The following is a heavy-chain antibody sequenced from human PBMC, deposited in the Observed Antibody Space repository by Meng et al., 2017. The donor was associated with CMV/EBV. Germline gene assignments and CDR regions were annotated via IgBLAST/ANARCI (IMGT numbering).Heavy chain of an antibody. J-gene: IGHJ4*02. CDR2: INPSGGST. D-gene: IGHD1-26*01. V-gene: IGHV1-46*01. CDR3: ARESGSVGDY. CDR1: GYTFTSYY. Sequence: QVKVVHAGGEVKKPGALVKVSCKASGYTFTSYYMHWGRQAPGQGLEWMGIINPSGGSTSYAQKFQGRVTMTRDTSTSTVYMELSSLRSEDTAVYYCARESGSVGDYWGQGTLVTVSS.